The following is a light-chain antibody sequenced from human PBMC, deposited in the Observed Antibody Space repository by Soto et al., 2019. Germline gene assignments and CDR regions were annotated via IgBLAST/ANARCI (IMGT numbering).Light chain of an antibody. V-gene: IGLV2-14*03. CDR1: SSDVGGYNF. CDR3: CSYSGSSTIVV. J-gene: IGLJ2*01. CDR2: DVD. Sequence: QSALTQPASVSGSPGQSITISCTGTSSDVGGYNFVSWYQQHPGTAPRLMIFDVDNRPSGVSTRFSGSKSGNTASLTISGLQAEDEADYYCCSYSGSSTIVVFGGGTKVTVL.